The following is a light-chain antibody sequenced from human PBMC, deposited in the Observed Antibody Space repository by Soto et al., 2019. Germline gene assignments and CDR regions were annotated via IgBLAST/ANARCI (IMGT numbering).Light chain of an antibody. CDR1: QSVSSSY. CDR3: QQYGSSPPIT. Sequence: EIVLTQSPGTLSSSPGERATLSCRASQSVSSSYLAWYQQKPGQAPRLLIYGASSRATGIPDRFSGSGSGTDFTLTISRLEPEYFAVYYCQQYGSSPPITFGQGTRLEIK. V-gene: IGKV3-20*01. J-gene: IGKJ5*01. CDR2: GAS.